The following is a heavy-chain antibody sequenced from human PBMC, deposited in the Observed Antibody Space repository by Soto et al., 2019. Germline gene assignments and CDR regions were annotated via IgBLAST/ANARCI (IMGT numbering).Heavy chain of an antibody. J-gene: IGHJ6*02. Sequence: GESLKISCKGSGYSFTSHWIGWVRQMPGKGLEWMGIIYPGDSDTRYSPSFQGQVTISADKSISTAYLQWSSLKASDTAMYYCARVAGDPPYYYYGMDVWGQGTTVTVSS. V-gene: IGHV5-51*01. CDR3: ARVAGDPPYYYYGMDV. CDR1: GYSFTSHW. CDR2: IYPGDSDT. D-gene: IGHD4-17*01.